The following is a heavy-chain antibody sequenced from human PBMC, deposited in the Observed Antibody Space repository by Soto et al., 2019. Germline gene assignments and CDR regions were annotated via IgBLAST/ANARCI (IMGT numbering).Heavy chain of an antibody. CDR2: IYYSGST. V-gene: IGHV4-59*01. CDR1: GGSISSYY. CDR3: ARDHITSSTNRFDP. D-gene: IGHD6-6*01. Sequence: SETLSLTCTVSGGSISSYYWSWIRQPPGKGLEWIGYIYYSGSTNYNPTLKSRVTISVDTSKNQFSLKLSSVTAADTAVYYCARDHITSSTNRFDPWGQGTLFAVSS. J-gene: IGHJ5*02.